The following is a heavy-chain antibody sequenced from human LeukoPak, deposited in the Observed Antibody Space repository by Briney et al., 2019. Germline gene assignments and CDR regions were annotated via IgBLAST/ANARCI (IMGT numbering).Heavy chain of an antibody. CDR2: IYHSGSP. CDR3: ARGRIFGVAYYFDY. V-gene: IGHV4-4*02. J-gene: IGHJ4*02. Sequence: SETLSLTCAVSGGSISSNNWWGWVRQPPGKGLEWIGEIYHSGSPNYNPSLKSRVTISVDKSRNHFSLNLSSVTAADTAVYYCARGRIFGVAYYFDYWGQGTLVTVSS. D-gene: IGHD3-3*01. CDR1: GGSISSNNW.